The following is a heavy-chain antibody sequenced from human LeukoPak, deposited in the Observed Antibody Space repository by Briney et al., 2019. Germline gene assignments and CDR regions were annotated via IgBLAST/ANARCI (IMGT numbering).Heavy chain of an antibody. Sequence: PGGSLRLSCAASGFTFDDYAMHWVRQAPGKGLEWVSGISWNSGSIGYADSVKGRFTISRDNAKNSLYLQMNSLRAEDTALYYCARVRTDYYYGMDVWGQGTTVTVSS. CDR1: GFTFDDYA. D-gene: IGHD1-1*01. V-gene: IGHV3-9*01. CDR3: ARVRTDYYYGMDV. J-gene: IGHJ6*02. CDR2: ISWNSGSI.